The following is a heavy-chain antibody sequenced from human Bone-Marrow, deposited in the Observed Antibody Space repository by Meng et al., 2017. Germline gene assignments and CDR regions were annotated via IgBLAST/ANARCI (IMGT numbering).Heavy chain of an antibody. CDR2: IDPKSGDT. CDR1: GYNFPDYW. V-gene: IGHV1-2*06. D-gene: IGHD6-13*01. CDR3: ARDEDISAAGKLFGDY. J-gene: IGHJ4*02. Sequence: ASVKVSCKPSGYNFPDYWLHWVRRAPGQGLEWMGRIDPKSGDTHYEQRFQGRVTMTGNTSISTAYMELSGRRSDDKAMYYCARDEDISAAGKLFGDYWGQGTLVTVSS.